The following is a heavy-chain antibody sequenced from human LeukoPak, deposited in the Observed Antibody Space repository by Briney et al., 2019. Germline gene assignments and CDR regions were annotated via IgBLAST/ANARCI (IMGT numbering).Heavy chain of an antibody. Sequence: SETLSLTCIVSGGSISGYYWNWIRQPAGKGLEWIGRMYTSGSTSYNPSLRSRVTMSVDTSKNQFSLRLSSVTAADTAVYYCARGGYYGSGSYTVDVWGKGTTVTVSS. CDR2: MYTSGST. J-gene: IGHJ6*04. CDR1: GGSISGYY. V-gene: IGHV4-4*07. CDR3: ARGGYYGSGSYTVDV. D-gene: IGHD3-10*01.